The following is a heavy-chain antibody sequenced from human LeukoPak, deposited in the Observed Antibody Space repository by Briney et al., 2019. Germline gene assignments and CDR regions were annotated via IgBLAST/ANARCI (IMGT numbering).Heavy chain of an antibody. Sequence: SETLSLTFTVSGGSISDFYWNWIRQPPGKGLEWIGYIYYSGSTTYNPSLKSRVTMSVDTAKNQFSLKLRSVTAADTAVYYCARGDFCSSTNCYLRPMDVCGKGTTVTVSS. CDR2: IYYSGST. CDR3: ARGDFCSSTNCYLRPMDV. J-gene: IGHJ6*03. V-gene: IGHV4-59*01. D-gene: IGHD2-2*01. CDR1: GGSISDFY.